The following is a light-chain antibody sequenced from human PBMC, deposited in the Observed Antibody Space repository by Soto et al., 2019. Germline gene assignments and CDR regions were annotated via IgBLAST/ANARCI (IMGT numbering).Light chain of an antibody. J-gene: IGKJ3*01. CDR1: QSVSSY. V-gene: IGKV3-11*01. CDR2: DAS. CDR3: QHLGFT. Sequence: EIVLTQSPATLSLSPGERATLSCRASQSVSSYLAWYQQKPGQAPRLLIYDASNRATGIPARFSGSGSGTDFTLTISSLEPEDFAVYYCQHLGFTFGPGTKVDIK.